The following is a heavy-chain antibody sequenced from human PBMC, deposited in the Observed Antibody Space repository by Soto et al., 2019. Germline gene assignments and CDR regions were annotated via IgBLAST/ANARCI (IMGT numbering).Heavy chain of an antibody. CDR2: INPIVSMS. CDR1: GDTFSFYT. V-gene: IGHV1-69*02. Sequence: QVQLVQSGTEVKKPGSSVKVSCKASGDTFSFYTINWVRLAPGLGLEWVGRINPIVSMSNYAQKFQGRVSMTADKSTSTAYMELRSLRSDDTAMYFCAASYGSGYRAFDYWGQGALVTVSS. J-gene: IGHJ4*02. D-gene: IGHD3-10*01. CDR3: AASYGSGYRAFDY.